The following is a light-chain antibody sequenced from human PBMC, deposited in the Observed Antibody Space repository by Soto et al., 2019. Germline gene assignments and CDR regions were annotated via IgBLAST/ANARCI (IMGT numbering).Light chain of an antibody. CDR2: EGS. Sequence: QSALTQPASVSGSPGQSITISCTGTSSDVGSSSLVSWYQQYPGKAPKLMIYEGSKRPSGVSSRFSGSKSGNTASLTISGLQAEDEDDYYCCSYAGSSTFPWVFGGGTKLTVL. V-gene: IGLV2-23*03. CDR3: CSYAGSSTFPWV. CDR1: SSDVGSSSL. J-gene: IGLJ3*02.